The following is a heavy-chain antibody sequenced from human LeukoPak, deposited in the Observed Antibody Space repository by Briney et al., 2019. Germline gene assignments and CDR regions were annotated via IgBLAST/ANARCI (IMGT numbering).Heavy chain of an antibody. CDR2: ISAYNGNT. D-gene: IGHD3-22*01. Sequence: ASVKVSCKASGYTFTSYGISWVRQAPGQGLEWMGWISAYNGNTNYAQKLQGRVTMTTDKYTSTAYMELRSLRSDDTAVYYCARLYYDSSGYYKGGGYFDYWGQGTLVTVSS. V-gene: IGHV1-18*01. CDR3: ARLYYDSSGYYKGGGYFDY. J-gene: IGHJ4*02. CDR1: GYTFTSYG.